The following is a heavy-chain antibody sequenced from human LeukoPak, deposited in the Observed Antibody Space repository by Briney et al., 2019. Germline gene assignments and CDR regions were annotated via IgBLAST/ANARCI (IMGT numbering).Heavy chain of an antibody. J-gene: IGHJ6*02. CDR3: ARDCSSTSCYPYYGMDA. CDR1: GFTFSSYA. CDR2: ISYDGSNK. D-gene: IGHD2-2*01. Sequence: RSLRLSCAASGFTFSSYAMHWVRQAPGKGLEWVAVISYDGSNKYYADSVKGRFTISRDNSKNTLYLQLNSLRAEDTAVYYCARDCSSTSCYPYYGMDAWGQGTTVTVSS. V-gene: IGHV3-30*14.